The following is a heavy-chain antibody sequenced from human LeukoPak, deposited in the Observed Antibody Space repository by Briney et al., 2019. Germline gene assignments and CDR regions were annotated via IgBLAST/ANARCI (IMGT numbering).Heavy chain of an antibody. Sequence: PGGSLRLSCAASGFTFSSYSMNWVRQASGKGLEWVSSISSNSSYIYYADSVKGRFTISRDNAKNSLYLQMNSLRAEDTAVYYCARDGYRAGAFDIWGQGTMVTVSS. CDR3: ARDGYRAGAFDI. V-gene: IGHV3-21*01. D-gene: IGHD5-18*01. J-gene: IGHJ3*02. CDR1: GFTFSSYS. CDR2: ISSNSSYI.